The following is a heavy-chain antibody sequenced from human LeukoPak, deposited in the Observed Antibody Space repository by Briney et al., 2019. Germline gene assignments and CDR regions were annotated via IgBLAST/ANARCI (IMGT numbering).Heavy chain of an antibody. CDR3: ARYGSIVAAGTFDY. V-gene: IGHV3-7*04. J-gene: IGHJ4*02. CDR2: VKEDGSEK. D-gene: IGHD6-13*01. Sequence: PGGSLRLSCAASGFTISRFWMSWVRQAPGKGLEWVANVKEDGSEKYYVDSVKGRFTISRDNAKNSLYLQMNSLRAEDTAVYYCARYGSIVAAGTFDYWGQGTLVTVSS. CDR1: GFTISRFW.